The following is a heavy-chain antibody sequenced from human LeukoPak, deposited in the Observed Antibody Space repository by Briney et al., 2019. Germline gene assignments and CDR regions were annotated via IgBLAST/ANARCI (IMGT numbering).Heavy chain of an antibody. Sequence: GGSLRLSCAASGFTFRSFAMSWVRQAPGKGLEWVSGISGSGDSTNYADSVKGRFTISRDNSKNTLYLQMNSLRGEDTAVYYCAKGVGGSSGWYYFDYWGQGALVTVSS. CDR2: ISGSGDST. J-gene: IGHJ4*02. CDR3: AKGVGGSSGWYYFDY. V-gene: IGHV3-23*01. D-gene: IGHD6-19*01. CDR1: GFTFRSFA.